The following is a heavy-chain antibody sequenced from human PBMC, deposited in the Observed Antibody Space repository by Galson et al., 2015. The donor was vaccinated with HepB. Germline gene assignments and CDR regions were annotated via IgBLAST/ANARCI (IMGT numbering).Heavy chain of an antibody. Sequence: SLRLSCAASGFSFSSYAMSWVRQAPGKGLEWVSAISGSGGSTHFADSVKGRFTISRDNSKNALYLQMKSLRAEDTAVYYCAKDRDFHLSGYVDYWGQGTLVTVSS. V-gene: IGHV3-23*01. CDR3: AKDRDFHLSGYVDY. D-gene: IGHD2-2*01. CDR1: GFSFSSYA. J-gene: IGHJ4*02. CDR2: ISGSGGST.